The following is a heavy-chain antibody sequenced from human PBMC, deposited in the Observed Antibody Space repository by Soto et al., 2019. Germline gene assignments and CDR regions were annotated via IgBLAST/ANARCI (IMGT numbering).Heavy chain of an antibody. Sequence: ASVKVSCKASQYTFSNYYLHWVRQAPGQRPEWMGWINNGGGTIYAQDFQGRLSMTRDTSITTAYMELSRLSSDDTAFYYCATSSDWSPLLHYWGQGTLVTVSS. CDR3: ATSSDWSPLLHY. CDR1: QYTFSNYY. J-gene: IGHJ4*02. V-gene: IGHV1-2*02. D-gene: IGHD6-19*01. CDR2: INNGGGT.